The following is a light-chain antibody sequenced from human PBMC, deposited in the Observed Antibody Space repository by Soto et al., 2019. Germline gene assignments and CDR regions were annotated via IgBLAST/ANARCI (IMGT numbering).Light chain of an antibody. CDR3: QQGSNWPIT. CDR2: GTS. J-gene: IGKJ5*01. V-gene: IGKV3-11*01. CDR1: QSVRSS. Sequence: EIVLTQSPATLSLSPGERATLSCRASQSVRSSLAWYQQKGGQAPRLLIYGTSNRATGIPARFSGRGSGTDFTLTISSLEPEDFAVYYCQQGSNWPITFGQGTRLEIK.